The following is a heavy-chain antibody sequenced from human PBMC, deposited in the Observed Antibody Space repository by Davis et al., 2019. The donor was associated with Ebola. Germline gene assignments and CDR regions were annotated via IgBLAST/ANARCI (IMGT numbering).Heavy chain of an antibody. J-gene: IGHJ3*02. D-gene: IGHD1-26*01. CDR3: ARPIVGATLDAFDI. Sequence: PGGSLRLSCTASGFTFGDYAMSWVRQAPGKGLEWVGFIRSKAYGGTTEYAASVKGRFTISRDDSKSIAYLQMNSLRAEDTAVYYCARPIVGATLDAFDIWGQGTMVTVSS. V-gene: IGHV3-49*04. CDR1: GFTFGDYA. CDR2: IRSKAYGGTT.